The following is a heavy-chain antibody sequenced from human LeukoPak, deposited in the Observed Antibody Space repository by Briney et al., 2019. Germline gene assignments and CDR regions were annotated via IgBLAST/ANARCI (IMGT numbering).Heavy chain of an antibody. J-gene: IGHJ5*02. V-gene: IGHV4-34*01. CDR1: GGSFSGYY. CDR2: INHSGST. Sequence: SETLSLTCAVYGGSFSGYYWSWIRQPPGKGLEWIGEINHSGSTNYNPSLKSRVTISVDTSKNQFSLKLSSVTAADTAVYYCARDDSVVVPYNWFDPWGQGTLVTVSS. D-gene: IGHD2-2*01. CDR3: ARDDSVVVPYNWFDP.